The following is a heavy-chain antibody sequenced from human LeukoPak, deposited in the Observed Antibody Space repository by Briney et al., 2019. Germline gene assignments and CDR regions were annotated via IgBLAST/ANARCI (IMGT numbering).Heavy chain of an antibody. Sequence: GGSLRLSCAASGFTFSSYAMSWVRQAPGKGLEWVSAISGSGGSTYYADSVKGRFTISRDNSKNTLYLQMNSLRAEDTAVYYCAKGSDIVVVPAAKERSPFDPWGQGTLVTVSS. CDR1: GFTFSSYA. D-gene: IGHD2-2*01. V-gene: IGHV3-23*01. CDR2: ISGSGGST. J-gene: IGHJ5*02. CDR3: AKGSDIVVVPAAKERSPFDP.